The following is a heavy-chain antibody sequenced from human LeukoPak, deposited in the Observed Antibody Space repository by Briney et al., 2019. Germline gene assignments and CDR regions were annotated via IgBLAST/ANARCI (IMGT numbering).Heavy chain of an antibody. D-gene: IGHD5-18*01. Sequence: PGGSLRLSCTGSGFTFGDYAMSWVRQARGKGLEGGGFIRSKVYGGTTEYAASVKGRFSISRDDSKSIGYLQMNSLETEDTAVYYCTNVDTPMGLPSDYWGQGTLVTVSS. CDR3: TNVDTPMGLPSDY. J-gene: IGHJ4*02. CDR2: IRSKVYGGTT. V-gene: IGHV3-49*04. CDR1: GFTFGDYA.